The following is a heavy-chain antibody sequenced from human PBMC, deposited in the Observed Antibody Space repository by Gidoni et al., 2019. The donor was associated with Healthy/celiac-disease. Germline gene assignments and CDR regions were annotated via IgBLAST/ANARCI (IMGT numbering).Heavy chain of an antibody. CDR2: IYYSGST. CDR1: GGSISSYY. J-gene: IGHJ3*02. Sequence: QVQLQESGPGLVKPSETLSLTCTVSGGSISSYYWSWIRQPPGKGLEWIGYIYYSGSTNYNPSLKSRVTISVDTSKNQFSLKLSSVTAADTAVYYCATEWLYNAFDIWGQGTMVTVSS. D-gene: IGHD3-22*01. CDR3: ATEWLYNAFDI. V-gene: IGHV4-59*01.